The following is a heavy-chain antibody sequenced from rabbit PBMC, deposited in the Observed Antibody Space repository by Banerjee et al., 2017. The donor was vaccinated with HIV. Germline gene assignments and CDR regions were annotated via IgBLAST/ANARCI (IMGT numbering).Heavy chain of an antibody. CDR3: ARGGSYDDYGDPPFNL. CDR2: INTSSGNT. CDR1: RFSFNNNYV. Sequence: QEQLEESGGGLVQPEGSLTLTCTASRFSFNNNYVMCWVRQAPGKGLEWIACINTSSGNTVYANWAKGRFTISKTSSTTVTLQMTSLTAADTATYFCARGGSYDDYGDPPFNLWGQGTLVTVS. V-gene: IGHV1S45*01. D-gene: IGHD2-1*01. J-gene: IGHJ4*01.